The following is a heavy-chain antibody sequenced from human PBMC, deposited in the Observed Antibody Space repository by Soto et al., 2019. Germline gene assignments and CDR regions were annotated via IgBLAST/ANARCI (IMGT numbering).Heavy chain of an antibody. CDR2: ISYDGRDK. Sequence: QVHLVESGGRVVQPGRSLRLSCAASGFSFSNYDMNWVRQAPGKGLEWLAVISYDGRDKKYADSVKGRFTISRDNSNNALYLQMNTLRIEDTAVYYCVYYPEGRHYYVRNVYYWGLGTLVTVSS. D-gene: IGHD3-10*01. V-gene: IGHV3-30*03. CDR1: GFSFSNYD. CDR3: VYYPEGRHYYVRNVYY. J-gene: IGHJ4*02.